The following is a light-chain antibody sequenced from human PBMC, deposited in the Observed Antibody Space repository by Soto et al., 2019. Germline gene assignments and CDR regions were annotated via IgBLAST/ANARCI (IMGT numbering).Light chain of an antibody. CDR3: AAWDANLSGVE. J-gene: IGLJ3*02. V-gene: IGLV1-47*01. CDR2: GSD. CDR1: SSNIGTNF. Sequence: QSVLTQPPSASGTPGQRVTISCSGSSSNIGTNFVYWYQQFPRKAPKLLIYGSDQRPSGVPDRFSGSKSGTSASLAISGLRSEDEADYYCAAWDANLSGVEFGGGTKLTVL.